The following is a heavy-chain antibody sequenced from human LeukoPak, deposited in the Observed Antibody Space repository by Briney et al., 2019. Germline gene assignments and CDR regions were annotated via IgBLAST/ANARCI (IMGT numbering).Heavy chain of an antibody. D-gene: IGHD2-8*01. CDR1: GGSMTSNNYY. CDR2: IHYSGST. J-gene: IGHJ4*02. V-gene: IGHV4-39*01. Sequence: RPSETLSLTCTVSGGSMTSNNYYCGWIRQPPGKGLEWIGNIHYSGSTYYSPSLKNRVTISVDTSKNQFSLRLKSVTAADTAVYYCWRPHCSNSVCSSSRVDFWGQGTLVTVSS. CDR3: WRPHCSNSVCSSSRVDF.